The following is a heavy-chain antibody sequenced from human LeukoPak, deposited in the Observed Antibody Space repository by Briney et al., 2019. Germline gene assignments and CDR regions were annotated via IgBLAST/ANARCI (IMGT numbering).Heavy chain of an antibody. CDR3: TRGILGYCSGGSCYEWFDP. CDR1: GFTFGDYA. J-gene: IGHJ5*02. CDR2: IRSKAYGGTT. Sequence: GGSLRLSCTASGFTFGDYAMSWVRQAPGKGLEWVGFIRSKAYGGTTEYAASVKGRFTISRDDSKSIAYLQMNSLRTEDTGVYYCTRGILGYCSGGSCYEWFDPWGQGTLVTVSS. V-gene: IGHV3-49*04. D-gene: IGHD2-15*01.